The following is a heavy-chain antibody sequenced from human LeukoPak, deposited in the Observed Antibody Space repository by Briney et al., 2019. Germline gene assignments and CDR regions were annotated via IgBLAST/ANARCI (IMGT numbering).Heavy chain of an antibody. CDR1: GYTFTSYG. J-gene: IGHJ4*02. V-gene: IGHV1-18*01. D-gene: IGHD2-2*01. CDR3: ARVEDIVVVPAAMCY. CDR2: ISAYNGNT. Sequence: ASVKVSCKASGYTFTSYGISWVRQAPGQGLEWMGWISAYNGNTNYAQKLQGRVTRTTDTSTSTAYRELRSLRSVDTAVYYCARVEDIVVVPAAMCYWGQGTLVTVSS.